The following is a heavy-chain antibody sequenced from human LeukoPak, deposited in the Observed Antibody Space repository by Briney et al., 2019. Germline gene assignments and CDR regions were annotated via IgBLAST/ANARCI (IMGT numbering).Heavy chain of an antibody. J-gene: IGHJ6*02. CDR3: AKGSPATTGDIVVVVAASFFYYYGMDV. D-gene: IGHD2-15*01. Sequence: PGRSLRLSCAASGFTFSSYGMHWVRQAPGKGLEWVAVIWYDGSNKYYADSVKGRFTISRDNSKNTLYLQMNSLRSEDTAVYYCAKGSPATTGDIVVVVAASFFYYYGMDVWGQGTTVTVSS. V-gene: IGHV3-33*06. CDR1: GFTFSSYG. CDR2: IWYDGSNK.